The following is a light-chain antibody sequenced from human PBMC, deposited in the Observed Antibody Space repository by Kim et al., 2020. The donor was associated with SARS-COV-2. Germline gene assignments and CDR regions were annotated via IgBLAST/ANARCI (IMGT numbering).Light chain of an antibody. J-gene: IGLJ2*01. CDR1: SSNIGAGYD. V-gene: IGLV1-40*01. Sequence: QSVLTQPPSVSGAPGQRVTISCTGSSSNIGAGYDVHWYQQLPGTAPKLLIYGNSNRPSGVPYRFSGSKSGTSASLAITGLQAEDEADYYCQSYDSSLSGRVVFGGGTQLTVL. CDR3: QSYDSSLSGRVV. CDR2: GNS.